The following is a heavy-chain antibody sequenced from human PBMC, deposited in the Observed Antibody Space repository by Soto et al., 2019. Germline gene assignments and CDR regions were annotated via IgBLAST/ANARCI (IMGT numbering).Heavy chain of an antibody. J-gene: IGHJ5*01. Sequence: QITLKESGPTLVKPTQTLTLTCTISGFSLSSDGVGVGWIRQPPGKALEWLAFIYWDDDYRYSPSLQSRLNINKDGNNTHVLLIVANVDPVDSATSFCARRSTYGSGWSSGWFDSWGQGILVTVSS. CDR3: ARRSTYGSGWSSGWFDS. CDR1: GFSLSSDGVG. CDR2: IYWDDDY. V-gene: IGHV2-5*02. D-gene: IGHD3-10*01.